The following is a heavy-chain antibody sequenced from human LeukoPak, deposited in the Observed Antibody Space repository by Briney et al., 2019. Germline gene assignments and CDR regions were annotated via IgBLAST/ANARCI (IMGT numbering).Heavy chain of an antibody. V-gene: IGHV1-69*05. CDR2: IIPIFGTA. D-gene: IGHD6-13*01. CDR3: ANAGFSSLRGLRQIDAFDI. CDR1: GGTFSSYA. Sequence: SVKVSCKASGGTFSSYAISWVRQAPGQGLEWMGRIIPIFGTANYAQKFQGRVTITTDESTSTAYMELSSLRSEDTAVYYCANAGFSSLRGLRQIDAFDIWGQGTMVTVS. J-gene: IGHJ3*02.